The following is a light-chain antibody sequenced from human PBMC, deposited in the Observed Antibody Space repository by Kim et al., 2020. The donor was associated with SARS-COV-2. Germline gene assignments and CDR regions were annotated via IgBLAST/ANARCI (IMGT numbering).Light chain of an antibody. CDR2: QDS. J-gene: IGLJ2*01. CDR1: KLGDKY. Sequence: SPGQTPSITCSGDKLGDKYACWYQQKPGQSPVLVIYQDSKRPSGIPERFSGSNSGNTATLTISGTQAMDEADYYCQAWDSSTVVFGGGTQLTVL. V-gene: IGLV3-1*01. CDR3: QAWDSSTVV.